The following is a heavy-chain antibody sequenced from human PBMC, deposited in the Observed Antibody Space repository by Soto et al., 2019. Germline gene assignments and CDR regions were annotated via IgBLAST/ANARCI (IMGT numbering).Heavy chain of an antibody. Sequence: ASVKVSCKASGYTFTSYDINWVRQATGQGLEWMGWMNPNSGNTGYAQKFQGRVTMTRNTSISTAYMELSSLRSEDTAVYYCARAHSGYDDYYFDYWGQGTLVTVSS. CDR2: MNPNSGNT. J-gene: IGHJ4*02. CDR3: ARAHSGYDDYYFDY. D-gene: IGHD5-12*01. CDR1: GYTFTSYD. V-gene: IGHV1-8*01.